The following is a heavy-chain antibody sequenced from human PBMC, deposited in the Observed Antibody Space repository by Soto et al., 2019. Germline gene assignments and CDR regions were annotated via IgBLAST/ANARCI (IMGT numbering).Heavy chain of an antibody. D-gene: IGHD5-18*01. CDR3: ARGSGYSYGRYYYYGMDF. J-gene: IGHJ6*01. CDR2: INHSGST. V-gene: IGHV4-34*01. Sequence: PSKTLSLTCAVYGGSFSGYYWSWIRQPPGKGLEWIGEINHSGSTNYNPSLKSRVTISVDTSKNQFSLKLSSVTAADTAVYYCARGSGYSYGRYYYYGMDFWGQGSTVIGSS. CDR1: GGSFSGYY.